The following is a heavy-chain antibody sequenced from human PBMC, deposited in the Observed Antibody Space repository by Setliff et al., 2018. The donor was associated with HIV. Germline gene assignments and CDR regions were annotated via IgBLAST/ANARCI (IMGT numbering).Heavy chain of an antibody. CDR2: ISGSGSAM. CDR3: ARGHYFKDV. Sequence: GGSLRLSCAASGFTFSSYEMNGVRQAPGKGLEWVSYISGSGSAMYYADSVEGRVTISRDNAKNSLYLQMNSLRAEDTAVYHCARGHYFKDVWGQGTTVTVSS. D-gene: IGHD3-22*01. J-gene: IGHJ6*02. CDR1: GFTFSSYE. V-gene: IGHV3-48*03.